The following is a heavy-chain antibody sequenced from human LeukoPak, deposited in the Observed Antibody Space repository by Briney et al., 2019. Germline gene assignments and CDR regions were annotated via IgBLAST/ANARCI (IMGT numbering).Heavy chain of an antibody. D-gene: IGHD3-16*02. CDR2: IIPIFGTA. Sequence: ASVKVSCKASGDTFSSYAISRVRQAPGQGLEWMGGIIPIFGTASYAQKFQGRVTITADESTSTAYMELSSLRSEDTAVYYCARAFIDISYYYGMDVWGQGTTVTVSS. V-gene: IGHV1-69*13. CDR3: ARAFIDISYYYGMDV. CDR1: GDTFSSYA. J-gene: IGHJ6*02.